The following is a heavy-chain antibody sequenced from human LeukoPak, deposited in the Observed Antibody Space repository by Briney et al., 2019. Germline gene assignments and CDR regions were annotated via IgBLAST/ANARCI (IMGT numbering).Heavy chain of an antibody. CDR3: APSDGISGFDY. CDR1: GFTFDDYA. V-gene: IGHV3-9*01. J-gene: IGHJ4*02. Sequence: GGSLRLSCAASGFTFDDYAMHWVRQAPGKGLEWVSGISWNSGSIGYADSVKGRFTISRDNAKNSLYLQMNSLRAEDTALYCCAPSDGISGFDYWGQGTLVTVSS. D-gene: IGHD3-10*01. CDR2: ISWNSGSI.